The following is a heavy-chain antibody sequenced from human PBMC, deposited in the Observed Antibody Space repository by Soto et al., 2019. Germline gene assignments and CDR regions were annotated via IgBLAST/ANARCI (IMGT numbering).Heavy chain of an antibody. CDR2: IWYDGSNK. CDR1: GFTFSSYG. J-gene: IGHJ3*02. CDR3: VRGRTGTTWDAFDI. D-gene: IGHD1-7*01. V-gene: IGHV3-33*01. Sequence: GGSLRLSCAASGFTFSSYGMHWVRQAPGKGLEWVAVIWYDGSNKYYADSVKGRFTISRDNSKNTLYLQMNSLRAEDTAVYYCVRGRTGTTWDAFDIWGQGTMVTVSS.